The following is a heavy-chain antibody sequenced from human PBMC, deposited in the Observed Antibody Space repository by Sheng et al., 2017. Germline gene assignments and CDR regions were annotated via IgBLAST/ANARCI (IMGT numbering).Heavy chain of an antibody. CDR3: ARDWGEQKVLADY. V-gene: IGHV1-18*01. D-gene: IGHD2-2*01. CDR2: INGDTGNT. J-gene: IGHJ4*02. CDR1: GYTFTSYG. Sequence: QVQLVQSGAEVKEPGASVKVSCKASGYTFTSYGITWVRQAPGQGLEWVGFINGDTGNTKYAQKFQDRVTMTIDTFTSTGYMELRSLRSDDTAVYFCARDWGEQKVLADYWGQGSLVTVSS.